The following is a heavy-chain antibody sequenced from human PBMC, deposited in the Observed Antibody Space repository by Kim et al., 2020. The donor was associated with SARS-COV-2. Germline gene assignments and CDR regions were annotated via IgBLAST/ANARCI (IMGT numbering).Heavy chain of an antibody. Sequence: ASVKVSCKASGYTFTGYYMHWVRQAPGQGLEWMGWINPNSGGTNYAQKFQGWVTMTRDTSISTAYMELSRLRSDGTAVYYCATGQGSRIYSGYDWDYYYGMDVWGQGTTVTVSS. D-gene: IGHD5-12*01. CDR1: GYTFTGYY. J-gene: IGHJ6*02. V-gene: IGHV1-2*04. CDR2: INPNSGGT. CDR3: ATGQGSRIYSGYDWDYYYGMDV.